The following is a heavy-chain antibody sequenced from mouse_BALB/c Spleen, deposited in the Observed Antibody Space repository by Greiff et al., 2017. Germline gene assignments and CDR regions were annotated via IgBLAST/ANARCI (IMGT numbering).Heavy chain of an antibody. CDR1: GVDFSRYW. J-gene: IGHJ2*01. CDR3: ARTGGNYVDY. Sequence: AAEGVDFSRYWMSWVRQAPGKGLEWIGEINPDSSTINYTPSLKDKFIISRDNAKNTLYLQMSKVRSEDTALYYCARTGGNYVDYWGQGTTLTVSS. CDR2: INPDSSTI. V-gene: IGHV4-1*02.